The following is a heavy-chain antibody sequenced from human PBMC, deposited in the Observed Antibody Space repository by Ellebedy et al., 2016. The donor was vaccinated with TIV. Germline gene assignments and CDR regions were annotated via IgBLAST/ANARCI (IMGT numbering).Heavy chain of an antibody. J-gene: IGHJ4*02. CDR1: GGSIISGDYY. CDR2: IYFSGTT. V-gene: IGHV4-30-4*01. D-gene: IGHD3-10*01. Sequence: SETLSLTCTVSGGSIISGDYYWSWVRQPPGGGLEWIGNIYFSGTTHYNPSLKSRLTISVDTSKNQFSLRLSSVTAADTAVYYCARPKRDYGAGSYYTVWGQGTLVTVSS. CDR3: ARPKRDYGAGSYYTV.